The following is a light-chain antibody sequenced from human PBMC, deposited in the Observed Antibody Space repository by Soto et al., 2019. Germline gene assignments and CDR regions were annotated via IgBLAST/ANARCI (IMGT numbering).Light chain of an antibody. J-gene: IGLJ2*01. Sequence: QSALTQPASVSGSPGQSITISCTGTSSDVGGYNYVSWYQQHPGKAPKLMIYDVSNRPSGVSNRFSGSKSGNTASLTISVLQAEDEADYYCSSYTSSSTLVFCGGTKLTVL. V-gene: IGLV2-14*01. CDR3: SSYTSSSTLV. CDR2: DVS. CDR1: SSDVGGYNY.